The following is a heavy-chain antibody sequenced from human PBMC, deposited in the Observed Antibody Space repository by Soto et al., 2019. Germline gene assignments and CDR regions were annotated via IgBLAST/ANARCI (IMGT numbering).Heavy chain of an antibody. CDR3: ASRQQLFPYYYYGMDV. D-gene: IGHD6-13*01. V-gene: IGHV3-48*03. J-gene: IGHJ6*02. CDR2: ISSSGSTI. CDR1: GFTFSSYE. Sequence: GGSLRLSCAASGFTFSSYEMSWVRQAPGKGLEWVSYISSSGSTIYYADSVKGRFTISRDNAKNSLYLQMNSLRAEDTAVYHCASRQQLFPYYYYGMDVWGQGTTVTVSS.